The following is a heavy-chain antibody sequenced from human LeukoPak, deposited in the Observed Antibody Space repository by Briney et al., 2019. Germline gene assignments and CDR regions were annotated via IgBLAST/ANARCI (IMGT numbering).Heavy chain of an antibody. V-gene: IGHV4-39*01. J-gene: IGHJ4*02. CDR3: ARTRYYYNSRSYGAPYYFDY. Sequence: SETLSLTCSVSGDSISLSFYYWGWIRQPPGKALEWIGSVYYSGTTSYNPSLKSRVTISVDTSKNQFSLKLSSVTAADTAVYYCARTRYYYNSRSYGAPYYFDYWGQGTLVTVSS. CDR2: VYYSGTT. D-gene: IGHD3-10*01. CDR1: GDSISLSFYY.